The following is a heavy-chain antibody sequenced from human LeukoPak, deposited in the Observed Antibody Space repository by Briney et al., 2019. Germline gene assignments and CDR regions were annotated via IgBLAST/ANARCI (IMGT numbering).Heavy chain of an antibody. CDR1: GFTFSSYA. CDR3: AKVWVDYYYYMDV. V-gene: IGHV3-23*01. CDR2: ISGSGGRT. Sequence: PGGSLRLSCAASGFTFSSYAMSWVRQAPGKGLEWVSAISGSGGRTYYTDSVKGRFTISRDNSKNTLYLQMNSLRAEDTAIYYCAKVWVDYYYYMDVWGKGTTVTVSS. D-gene: IGHD1-26*01. J-gene: IGHJ6*03.